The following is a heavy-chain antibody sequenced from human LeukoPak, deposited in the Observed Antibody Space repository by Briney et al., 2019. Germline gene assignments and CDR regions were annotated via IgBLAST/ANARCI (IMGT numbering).Heavy chain of an antibody. Sequence: ASVKVSCKTSGYTFSTFGITWVRQAPGQGPEWMGWINIGEGNTHYAQKFQGRVTITTDESTSTAYMELSSLRSEDTAVYYCARTSTDNAFDIWGQGTVVTVSS. CDR3: ARTSTDNAFDI. D-gene: IGHD2-8*02. CDR2: INIGEGNT. V-gene: IGHV1-18*01. J-gene: IGHJ3*02. CDR1: GYTFSTFG.